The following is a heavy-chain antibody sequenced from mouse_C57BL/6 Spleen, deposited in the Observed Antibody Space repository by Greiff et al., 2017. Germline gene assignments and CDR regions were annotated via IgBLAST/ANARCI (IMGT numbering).Heavy chain of an antibody. Sequence: VQLQQSGAELARPGASVKMSCKASGYTFTSYTMHWVKQRPGQGLEWIGYINPSSGYTKYNQKFKDKATLTADKSSSTAYMQLSSLTSEDSAVXYCARSGNDDAFAYWGQGTLVTVSA. V-gene: IGHV1-4*01. J-gene: IGHJ3*01. D-gene: IGHD2-4*01. CDR1: GYTFTSYT. CDR2: INPSSGYT. CDR3: ARSGNDDAFAY.